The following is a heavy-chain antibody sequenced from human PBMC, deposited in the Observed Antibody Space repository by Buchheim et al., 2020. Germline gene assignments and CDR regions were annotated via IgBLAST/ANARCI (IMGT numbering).Heavy chain of an antibody. J-gene: IGHJ6*02. CDR2: ISSSSTI. V-gene: IGHV3-48*02. CDR1: GFTFSSYS. Sequence: EVQLVESGGGLVQPGGSLRLSCAASGFTFSSYSMNWVRQAPGKGLEWVSYISSSSTIYYADSVKGRFTISRDNAKNSLYLQMNSLRDEDTAVYYCARDRVRGYSGYDYKYYYGMDVWGQGTT. D-gene: IGHD5-12*01. CDR3: ARDRVRGYSGYDYKYYYGMDV.